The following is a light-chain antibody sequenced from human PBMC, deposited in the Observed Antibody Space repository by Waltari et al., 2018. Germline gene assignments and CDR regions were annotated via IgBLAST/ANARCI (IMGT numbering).Light chain of an antibody. V-gene: IGLV2-14*01. CDR1: INNVGGYDY. Sequence: QSALTQPASVSGSPGQSITISCTGTINNVGGYDYVSWYQHHPGKAPKLIIYDVSDRPSGVSNRFSGSRSANTASLAISGLQAEDEAYYYCGSYTSSDTWVFGGGTKLTVL. CDR2: DVS. J-gene: IGLJ3*02. CDR3: GSYTSSDTWV.